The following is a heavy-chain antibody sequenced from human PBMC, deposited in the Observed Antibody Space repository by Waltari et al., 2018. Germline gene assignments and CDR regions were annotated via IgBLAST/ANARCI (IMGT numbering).Heavy chain of an antibody. J-gene: IGHJ4*02. CDR3: ARTPSGKSYFDY. CDR2: IDWDDDK. CDR1: GFSLSTSGMR. V-gene: IGHV2-70*04. D-gene: IGHD3-10*01. Sequence: QVTLKESGPALVKPTQTLTLTCTFSGFSLSTSGMRVSWIRQPPGKALEWLSRIDWDDDKSYSTSWKTRLTSSKDTSKNQVVLTMTNMDPVDTATYYCARTPSGKSYFDYWGQGTLVTVAS.